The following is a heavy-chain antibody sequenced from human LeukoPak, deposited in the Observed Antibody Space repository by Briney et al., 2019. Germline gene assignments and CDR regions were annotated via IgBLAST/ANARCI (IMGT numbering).Heavy chain of an antibody. CDR1: GDSISSTNYY. V-gene: IGHV4-61*01. CDR2: IYYSGST. Sequence: SETLSLTCTVSGDSISSTNYYWSWIRQPPGKGLEWIGYIYYSGSTSYNPSLKSRVTISVDTSKKQFSLKLCSVTAADTAFYYCARYIVSYPHDAFDIWGQGTMVTVSS. J-gene: IGHJ3*02. CDR3: ARYIVSYPHDAFDI. D-gene: IGHD1-26*01.